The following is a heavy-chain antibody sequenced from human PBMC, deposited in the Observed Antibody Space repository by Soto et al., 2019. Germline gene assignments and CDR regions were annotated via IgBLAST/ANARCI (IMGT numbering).Heavy chain of an antibody. CDR1: GFSFGSYA. J-gene: IGHJ4*02. Sequence: LRLSCAASGFSFGSYALSWVRQAPGKGLEWVSTISGSDGKTFYADSVKGRFSISRDTSQSTLYLQMNSLRADDTAMYYCARWSYLDYWGQGTRVTVSS. D-gene: IGHD3-3*01. CDR3: ARWSYLDY. V-gene: IGHV3-23*01. CDR2: ISGSDGKT.